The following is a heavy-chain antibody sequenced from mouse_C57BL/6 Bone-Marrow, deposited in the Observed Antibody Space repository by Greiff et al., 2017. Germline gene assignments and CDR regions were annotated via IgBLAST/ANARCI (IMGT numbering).Heavy chain of an antibody. Sequence: QVQLQQSGAELVRPGASVKLSCKASGYTFTDYYINWVKQRPGQGLEWIARIYPGSGNTYYNEKFKGKATLTAEKSSSTAYMQLSSLTSEDSAVYFCARERDYYGHWYFDVWGTGTTVTVSS. D-gene: IGHD1-1*01. CDR1: GYTFTDYY. CDR3: ARERDYYGHWYFDV. V-gene: IGHV1-76*01. J-gene: IGHJ1*03. CDR2: IYPGSGNT.